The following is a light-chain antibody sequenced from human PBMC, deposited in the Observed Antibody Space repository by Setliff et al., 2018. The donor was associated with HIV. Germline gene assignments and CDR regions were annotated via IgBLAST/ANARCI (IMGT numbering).Light chain of an antibody. CDR2: EVN. CDR1: SSDIGSYNY. J-gene: IGLJ3*02. CDR3: CSYVPNSILM. V-gene: IGLV2-23*02. Sequence: QSVLAQPASVSGSPGQSTTISCTGASSDIGSYNYVSWYQHRPGETPKLLIYEVNKRPSGVSNRFSGSKSGNTASLTISGLQAEDEGTYHCCSYVPNSILMFGGGTKVTVL.